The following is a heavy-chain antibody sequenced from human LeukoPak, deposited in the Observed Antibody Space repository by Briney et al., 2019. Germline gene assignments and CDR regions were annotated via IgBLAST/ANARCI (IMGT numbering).Heavy chain of an antibody. V-gene: IGHV3-74*01. CDR2: INSDGGST. Sequence: PGGSLRLSCAASGFTFRSYWMHWVRQAPGKGLVWVSCINSDGGSTSCADSVKGRFTISRDNAKNTLYLQMNSLRAEDTAVYYCARAIVVVPAAANYMDVWGKGTTVTVSS. J-gene: IGHJ6*03. D-gene: IGHD2-2*01. CDR3: ARAIVVVPAAANYMDV. CDR1: GFTFRSYW.